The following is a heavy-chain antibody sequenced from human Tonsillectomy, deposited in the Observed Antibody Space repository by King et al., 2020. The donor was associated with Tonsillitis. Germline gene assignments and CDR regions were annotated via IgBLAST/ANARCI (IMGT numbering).Heavy chain of an antibody. D-gene: IGHD3-16*01. J-gene: IGHJ4*02. Sequence: VQLVQSGAEVKKPGSSVKVSCKASGGTFSSYPFTWVRQAPGQGLEWMGGIIPIFGTANYAQKFQGRVTITADESTSTAYMELRSLRSEDTAVYYCARGRGYDYVLGSIEYWGQGTLVNVSS. V-gene: IGHV1-69*01. CDR1: GGTFSSYP. CDR2: IIPIFGTA. CDR3: ARGRGYDYVLGSIEY.